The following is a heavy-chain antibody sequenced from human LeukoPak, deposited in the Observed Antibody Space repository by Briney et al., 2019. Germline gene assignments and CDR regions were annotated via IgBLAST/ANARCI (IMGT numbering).Heavy chain of an antibody. V-gene: IGHV4-61*02. CDR1: GGSISSGSYY. D-gene: IGHD3-3*01. CDR3: ASSWSGYLNWFDP. Sequence: SETLSLTCTVSGGSISSGSYYWSWIRQPAGKGLEWIGRIYTSGSTNYNPSLKSRVTISVDTSKNQFSLRLSSVTAADTAVYYCASSWSGYLNWFDPWGQGTLVTVSS. J-gene: IGHJ5*02. CDR2: IYTSGST.